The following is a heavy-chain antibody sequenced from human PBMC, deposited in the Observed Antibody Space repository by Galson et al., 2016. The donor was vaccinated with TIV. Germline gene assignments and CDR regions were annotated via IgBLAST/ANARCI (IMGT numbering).Heavy chain of an antibody. V-gene: IGHV4-59*08. J-gene: IGHJ2*01. CDR2: IYYSGNTNY. CDR1: GGSISSFH. CDR3: ARAPYGENWYFDL. Sequence: SETLSLTCNVSGGSISSFHWSWIRQPPGKGLEWIGYIYYSGNTNYNYNPSLESRVTMSVDTSKTQVSLELYSVTAADTAVYFCARAPYGENWYFDLWGRGTLVTVSS. D-gene: IGHD4-17*01.